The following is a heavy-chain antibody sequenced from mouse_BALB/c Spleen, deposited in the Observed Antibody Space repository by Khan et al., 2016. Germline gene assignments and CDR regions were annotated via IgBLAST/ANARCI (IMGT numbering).Heavy chain of an antibody. J-gene: IGHJ4*01. CDR1: GFSLTSYD. V-gene: IGHV2-9-2*01. CDR3: VREPDYYSMDY. Sequence: QVQLKESGPGLVAPSQSLSITCTVSGFSLTSYDISWIRQPPGKGLEWLGVIWTGGGTNYNSAFMSRLSISKDNSKSQVFLKMNSLQTDDTAIYXCVREPDYYSMDYWCQGTSVPVSS. CDR2: IWTGGGT.